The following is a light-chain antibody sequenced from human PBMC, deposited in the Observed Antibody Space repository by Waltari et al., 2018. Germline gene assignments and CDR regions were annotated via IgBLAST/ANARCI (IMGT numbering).Light chain of an antibody. J-gene: IGLJ2*01. CDR1: SSNIGAGYD. V-gene: IGLV1-40*01. CDR2: GNS. CDR3: QSYDSSLSGVV. Sequence: QSVLTQPPSVSGAPGQRVTISCTGSSSNIGAGYDVHWYQQLPGTAPKLLIYGNSNRPAGVPDRVSGSKSGTSASLAITGLQAVDEADYYCQSYDSSLSGVVCGGGTKLTVL.